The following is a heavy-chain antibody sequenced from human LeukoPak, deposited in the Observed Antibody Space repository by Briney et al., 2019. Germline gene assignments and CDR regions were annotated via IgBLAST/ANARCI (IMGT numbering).Heavy chain of an antibody. CDR3: ARDAVDFWSGYNIDY. D-gene: IGHD3-3*01. J-gene: IGHJ4*02. CDR1: GFTFSSYS. Sequence: GGSLRLFCAASGFTFSSYSMNWVRQAPGKGLEWVSSISSSSSYIYYADSVKGRFTISRDNAKNSLYLQMNSLRAEDTAVYYCARDAVDFWSGYNIDYWGQGTLVTVSS. CDR2: ISSSSSYI. V-gene: IGHV3-21*01.